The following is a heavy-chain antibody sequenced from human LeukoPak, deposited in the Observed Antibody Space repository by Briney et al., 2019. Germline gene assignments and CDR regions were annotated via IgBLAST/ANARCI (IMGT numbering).Heavy chain of an antibody. CDR1: GFTFRDYY. J-gene: IGHJ6*03. CDR2: MSNSGSTI. D-gene: IGHD1-26*01. CDR3: AKHSGRGYYYYYMDV. V-gene: IGHV3-11*01. Sequence: GGSLRLSCAASGFTFRDYYMSWIRQAPGKGLELISYMSNSGSTIYYADSVKGRFTISRDNSKNTLYLQMNSLRAEDTAVYYCAKHSGRGYYYYYMDVWGKGTTVTVSS.